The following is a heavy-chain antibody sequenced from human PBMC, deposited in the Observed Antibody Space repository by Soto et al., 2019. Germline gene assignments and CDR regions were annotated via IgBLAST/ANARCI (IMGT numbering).Heavy chain of an antibody. CDR2: IYTSGST. CDR3: ERYYSSSWWPGPKNWFDP. D-gene: IGHD6-13*01. Sequence: XTLSLACTVSGGSVSSYEWSWIRQPAGKGLEWIGRIYTSGSTNYNPSLKSRVTMSVDTSKNQFSLKLSSVTAADTAVYYFERYYSSSWWPGPKNWFDPWGQGTLVTVSS. CDR1: GGSVSSYE. J-gene: IGHJ5*02. V-gene: IGHV4-4*07.